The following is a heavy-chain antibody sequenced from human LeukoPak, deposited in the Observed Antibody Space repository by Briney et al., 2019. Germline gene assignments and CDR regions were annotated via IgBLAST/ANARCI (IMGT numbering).Heavy chain of an antibody. CDR2: IDTSAAYI. CDR1: GFTFSSYS. CDR3: ARGRSITLLRGVAMSDGFDI. J-gene: IGHJ3*02. V-gene: IGHV3-21*01. D-gene: IGHD3-10*01. Sequence: GGSLRLSCVASGFTFSSYSMNWVRQAPGKGLEWVSFIDTSAAYIYYGDSMRGRFTISRDNAKNSLYLQMNGLRAEDTAVYYCARGRSITLLRGVAMSDGFDIWGQGTMVTVSS.